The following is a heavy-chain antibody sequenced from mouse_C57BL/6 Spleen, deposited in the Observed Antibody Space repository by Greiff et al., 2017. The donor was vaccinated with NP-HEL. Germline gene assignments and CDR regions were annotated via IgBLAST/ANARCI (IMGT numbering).Heavy chain of an antibody. J-gene: IGHJ1*03. CDR3: AKKSYGDYDRYFGV. D-gene: IGHD2-13*01. CDR2: IWSGGST. V-gene: IGHV2-4*01. CDR1: GFSLTSYG. Sequence: VQLVESGPGLVQPSQSLSITCTVSGFSLTSYGVHWVRQPPGKGLEWLGVIWSGGSTDYNAAFISRLSISKDNSKSQVFFKRNNLQAYDTAIYYCAKKSYGDYDRYFGVWGTGTTVTVSS.